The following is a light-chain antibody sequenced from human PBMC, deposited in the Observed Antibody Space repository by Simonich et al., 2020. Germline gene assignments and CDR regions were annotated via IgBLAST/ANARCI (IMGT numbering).Light chain of an antibody. J-gene: IGLJ3*02. CDR1: SSDVGGYNY. V-gene: IGLV2-14*03. CDR3: SSYTSSSTNWV. CDR2: DVS. Sequence: QSALTQPASVSGSPGQSITISCTGTSSDVGGYNYVSWYQQHPGKAPKLMIYDVSERPYGVSNRFSGSKSSNTASLTISGLQAEDEADYYCSSYTSSSTNWVFGGGTKLTVL.